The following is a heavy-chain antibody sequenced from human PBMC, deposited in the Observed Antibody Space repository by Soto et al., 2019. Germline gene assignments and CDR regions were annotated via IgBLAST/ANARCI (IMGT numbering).Heavy chain of an antibody. D-gene: IGHD7-27*01. CDR2: ISGSGGST. V-gene: IGHV3-23*01. J-gene: IGHJ4*02. CDR3: AKVLFWGFVY. Sequence: EVQLLESGGGLVQPGGSLRLSCAASGFTCSSYAMSWVRQAPGKGLEWVSAISGSGGSTYYADSVKGRFTISSDNSKNPLYLQMNSLRAEDPAVYYCAKVLFWGFVYWGQGTLVTVSS. CDR1: GFTCSSYA.